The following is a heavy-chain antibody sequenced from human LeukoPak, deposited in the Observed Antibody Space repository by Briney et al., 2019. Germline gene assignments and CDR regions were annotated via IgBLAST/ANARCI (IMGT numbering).Heavy chain of an antibody. CDR2: ISYDGSNE. CDR3: ANEPGYSSGWYEH. CDR1: GFTFSSYG. J-gene: IGHJ5*02. D-gene: IGHD6-19*01. V-gene: IGHV3-30*18. Sequence: GGSLRLSCAASGFTFSSYGMHWVRQAPGKGLEWVAVISYDGSNEYYADSVKGRFTISRDNSKNTLYLQMNSLRAEDTAVYYCANEPGYSSGWYEHWGQGTLVTVSS.